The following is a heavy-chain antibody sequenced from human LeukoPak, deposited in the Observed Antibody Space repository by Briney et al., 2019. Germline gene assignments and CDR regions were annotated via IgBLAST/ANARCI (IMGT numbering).Heavy chain of an antibody. V-gene: IGHV3-7*03. J-gene: IGHJ4*02. CDR3: ARDLFRSNDY. CDR1: GFTFSSYA. CDR2: IKHDGSET. Sequence: PGGSLRLSCAASGFTFSSYAMSWVRQAPGKGLEWVANIKHDGSETYYVDSVKGRFTISRDNPKNSLYLEMNSLRAEGTAVYYCARDLFRSNDYWGQGTLVNVSS. D-gene: IGHD4-11*01.